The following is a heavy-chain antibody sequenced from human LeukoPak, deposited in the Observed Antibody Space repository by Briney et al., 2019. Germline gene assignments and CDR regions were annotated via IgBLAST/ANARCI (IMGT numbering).Heavy chain of an antibody. V-gene: IGHV1-69*05. CDR3: ARDSVVVVPAALFDY. CDR2: IIPIFGTA. Sequence: SVKVSCKASGGTFSSYAISWVRQAPGQGLEWMGGIIPIFGTANYAQKFQGRVTMTTDTSTSTSYMELRSLRSDDTAVYYCARDSVVVVPAALFDYWGQGTLVTVSS. CDR1: GGTFSSYA. J-gene: IGHJ4*02. D-gene: IGHD2-2*01.